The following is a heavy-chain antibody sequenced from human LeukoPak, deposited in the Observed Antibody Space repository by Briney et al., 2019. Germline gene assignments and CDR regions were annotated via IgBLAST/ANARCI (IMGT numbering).Heavy chain of an antibody. Sequence: ASVKVSCKVSGYTLTELSMHWVRQAPGKGLEWMGGIIPIFGTANYAQKFQGRVTITADESTSTAYMELSSLRSEDTAVYYCARGWAVVRGVIAYYYYMDVWGKGTTVTISS. CDR3: ARGWAVVRGVIAYYYYMDV. CDR1: GYTLTELS. J-gene: IGHJ6*03. CDR2: IIPIFGTA. V-gene: IGHV1-69*13. D-gene: IGHD3-10*01.